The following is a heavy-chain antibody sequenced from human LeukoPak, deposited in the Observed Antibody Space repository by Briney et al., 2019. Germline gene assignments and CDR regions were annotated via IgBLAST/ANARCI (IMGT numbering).Heavy chain of an antibody. J-gene: IGHJ6*03. CDR2: INSSGGST. Sequence: ASVKVSCKASGYTFTSYYMHWVRQAPGQGLEWMGIINSSGGSTSYAQKFQGRVTMTRDMSTSTVYMELSSLRSEDTAVYYCAREYCSSTSCYTGTHMDVWGKGTTVTVSS. V-gene: IGHV1-46*01. CDR1: GYTFTSYY. CDR3: AREYCSSTSCYTGTHMDV. D-gene: IGHD2-2*02.